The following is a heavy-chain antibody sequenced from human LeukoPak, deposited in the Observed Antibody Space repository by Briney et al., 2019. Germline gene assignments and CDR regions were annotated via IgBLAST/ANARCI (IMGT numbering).Heavy chain of an antibody. CDR2: ISGSGGST. J-gene: IGHJ4*02. Sequence: GGSLRLSCAASRFTFSSYAMSWVRQAPGKGLEWVSAISGSGGSTYYADSVKGRFTISRDNSKNTLYLQMNSLRAEDTAVYYCAKDLVGATSNFDYWGQGTLVTVSS. CDR3: AKDLVGATSNFDY. V-gene: IGHV3-23*01. CDR1: RFTFSSYA. D-gene: IGHD1-26*01.